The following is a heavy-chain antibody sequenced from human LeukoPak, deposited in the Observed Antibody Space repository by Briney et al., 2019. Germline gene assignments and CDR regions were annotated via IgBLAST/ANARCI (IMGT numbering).Heavy chain of an antibody. CDR3: ARVRLPYYYGSGGLYGGGYFDY. CDR2: IIPNSGGT. J-gene: IGHJ4*02. V-gene: IGHV1-2*02. CDR1: GYTFTGYY. D-gene: IGHD3-10*01. Sequence: ASVKVSCKASGYTFTGYYMHWVRQAPGQGREWMGWIIPNSGGTNYAQKFQGRVTMTRDTSISTAYMELSRQRTDDTAVYYCARVRLPYYYGSGGLYGGGYFDYWGQGTLVTVSS.